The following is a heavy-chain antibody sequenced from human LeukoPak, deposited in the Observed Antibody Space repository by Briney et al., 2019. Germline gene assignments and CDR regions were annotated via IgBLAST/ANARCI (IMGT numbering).Heavy chain of an antibody. CDR3: ARDSIAAPIRGFDY. CDR2: ISSSSSYI. D-gene: IGHD6-6*01. J-gene: IGHJ4*02. Sequence: GGSLRLSCAASGFTFSSYSLNWVRQAPGKGLEWVSSISSSSSYIYYADSVKGRFTISRDNAKNSLYLQMNSLRAEDTAVYYCARDSIAAPIRGFDYWGQGTLVTVSS. V-gene: IGHV3-21*01. CDR1: GFTFSSYS.